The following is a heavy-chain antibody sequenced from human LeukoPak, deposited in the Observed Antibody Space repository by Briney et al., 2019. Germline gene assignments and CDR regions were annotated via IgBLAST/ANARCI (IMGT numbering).Heavy chain of an antibody. CDR1: GFTFSSYG. Sequence: PGGSLRLSCAASGFTFSSYGMHWVRQAPGKGLEWVSSISSSSSYIYYADSVKGRFTISRDNAKNSLYLQMNSLRAEDTAVYYCARGASSSPYYYMDVWGKGTTVTVSS. D-gene: IGHD6-13*01. CDR2: ISSSSSYI. J-gene: IGHJ6*03. CDR3: ARGASSSPYYYMDV. V-gene: IGHV3-21*01.